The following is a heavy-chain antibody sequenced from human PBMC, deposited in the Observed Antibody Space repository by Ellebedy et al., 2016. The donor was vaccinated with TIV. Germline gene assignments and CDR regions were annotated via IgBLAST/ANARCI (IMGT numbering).Heavy chain of an antibody. J-gene: IGHJ6*02. CDR3: AKDIGPYYYGSGSDYGMDV. CDR1: GFTFEAYA. D-gene: IGHD3-10*01. V-gene: IGHV3-9*01. Sequence: GGSLRLSXAASGFTFEAYAMHWVRQAPGKGLEWVSGISWSGGRGGYADSVKGRFTISRDNAKSSLYLQMNSLRPDDTALYYCAKDIGPYYYGSGSDYGMDVWGQGTTVSVSS. CDR2: ISWSGGRG.